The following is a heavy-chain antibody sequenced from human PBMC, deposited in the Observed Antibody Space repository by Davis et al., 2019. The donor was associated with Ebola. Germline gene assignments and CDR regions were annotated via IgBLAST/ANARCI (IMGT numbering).Heavy chain of an antibody. CDR1: GYTFTSYY. Sequence: ASVKVSCKASGYTFTSYYMHWVRQAPGQGLEWMGIINPSGGSKSYAQKFQGRVTMTRDTSTSTVYMELSSLRSEDTAVYYCARGRGVATIRVWFDPWGQGTLVTVSS. V-gene: IGHV1-46*01. J-gene: IGHJ5*02. CDR3: ARGRGVATIRVWFDP. CDR2: INPSGGSK. D-gene: IGHD5-12*01.